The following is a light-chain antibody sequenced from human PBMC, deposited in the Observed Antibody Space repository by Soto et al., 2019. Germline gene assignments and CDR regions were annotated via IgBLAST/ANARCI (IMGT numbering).Light chain of an antibody. J-gene: IGKJ1*01. CDR3: QQYNNWPRT. Sequence: ETVLTQSPGTLSLTPGDRATLSCRASQSVSSNLAWYQQKPGQAPRLLIYGASTRATGIPARFSGSGSGTEFTLTISSLQSEDFAVYYCQQYNNWPRTLGQGTKVDI. V-gene: IGKV3-15*01. CDR1: QSVSSN. CDR2: GAS.